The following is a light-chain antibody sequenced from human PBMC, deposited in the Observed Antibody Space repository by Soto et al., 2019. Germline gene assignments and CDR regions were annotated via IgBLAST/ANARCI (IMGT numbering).Light chain of an antibody. J-gene: IGKJ3*01. CDR2: DTS. Sequence: EIVLTRSTGTLSLSPGERATLSCRASQSVSSSYLAWYQQKPGQAPRLLIYDTSDRATGIPDRFSASGSGTDFTLTISRLEHEDFAVYYCQHYGTSALFGPGTKVDIK. CDR1: QSVSSSY. V-gene: IGKV3-20*01. CDR3: QHYGTSAL.